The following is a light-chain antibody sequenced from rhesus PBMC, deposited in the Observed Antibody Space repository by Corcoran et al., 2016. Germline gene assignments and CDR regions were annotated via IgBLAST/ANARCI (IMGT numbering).Light chain of an antibody. CDR2: GAS. V-gene: IGKV3-24*04. Sequence: ETVVTQSPATLSSSSGERGTLSCRASQSVGNHLAWYQQKLGQAPRLFNYGASNRATGIPDRFSGSGSGTEFTLTMSSLEPEDVGFYYCQLAYNLPTFGQGTKVGIK. CDR1: QSVGNH. CDR3: QLAYNLPT. J-gene: IGKJ1*01.